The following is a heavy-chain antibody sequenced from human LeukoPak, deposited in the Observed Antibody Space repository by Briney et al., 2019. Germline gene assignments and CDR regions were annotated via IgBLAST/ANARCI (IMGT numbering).Heavy chain of an antibody. J-gene: IGHJ6*03. CDR3: ARSVRRTSWPQTRIYYYYYMDV. CDR2: IYYSGST. Sequence: TSETLSLTCAVSGGSISSNSYYWGWIRQPPGKGLEWIGSIYYSGSTYYNPSLKSRVTISVDTSKNQFSLKLSSVTAADTAVYYCARSVRRTSWPQTRIYYYYYMDVWGKGTTVTVSS. D-gene: IGHD2-2*01. CDR1: GGSISSNSYY. V-gene: IGHV4-39*01.